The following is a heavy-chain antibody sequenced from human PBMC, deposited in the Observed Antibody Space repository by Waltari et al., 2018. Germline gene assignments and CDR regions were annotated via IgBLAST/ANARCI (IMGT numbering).Heavy chain of an antibody. V-gene: IGHV1-69*08. CDR3: ARELATRYGGHPFDL. CDR1: GGTFSSYA. J-gene: IGHJ2*01. CDR2: IIPIFGTA. Sequence: QVQLVQSGAEGKKPGSSVKVTCKASGGTFSSYAISWVRQAPGQGLEWMGRIIPIFGTANDPQQFQGRVTITADKSTTTADMALRSLLSEDTAVYYCARELATRYGGHPFDLWGRGTLVTVSS. D-gene: IGHD5-12*01.